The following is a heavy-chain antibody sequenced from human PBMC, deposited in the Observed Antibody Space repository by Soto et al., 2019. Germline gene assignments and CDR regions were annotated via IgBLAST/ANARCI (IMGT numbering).Heavy chain of an antibody. CDR3: AKTRSYGSGSYYFPLDYYYYMDV. D-gene: IGHD3-10*01. CDR2: ISGSGGST. CDR1: GFTFSSYA. Sequence: PGGSLRLSCAASGFTFSSYAMSWVRQAPGKGLEWVSAISGSGGSTYYADSVKGRFTISRDNSKNTLYLQMNSLRAEDTAVYYCAKTRSYGSGSYYFPLDYYYYMDVWGKGTTVTSP. V-gene: IGHV3-23*01. J-gene: IGHJ6*03.